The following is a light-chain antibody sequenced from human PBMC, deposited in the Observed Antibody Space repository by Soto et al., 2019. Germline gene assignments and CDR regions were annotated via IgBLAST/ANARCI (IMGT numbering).Light chain of an antibody. J-gene: IGLJ2*01. CDR3: GTWDSSLSAGVV. V-gene: IGLV1-51*01. Sequence: QSVLTQPPSVSAAPGQKVTISCSGSTSNIENNYVSWYQQLPGTAPKLLIYDNNKRPSGIPDRFSGFKSGTSATLGITGLQTGDEAIYYCGTWDSSLSAGVVFGGGTQLTVL. CDR1: TSNIENNY. CDR2: DNN.